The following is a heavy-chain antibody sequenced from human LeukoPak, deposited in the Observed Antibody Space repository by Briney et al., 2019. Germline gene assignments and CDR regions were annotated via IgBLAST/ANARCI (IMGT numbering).Heavy chain of an antibody. V-gene: IGHV4-4*07. D-gene: IGHD3-10*01. CDR3: ARDLRYGSGSSWDY. Sequence: PSETLSLTCTVSGGSISSYYWSWIRQPAGKGLEWIGRIYTSGSTNYNPSLKSRVTMSVDTSKNRFSLKLSSVTAADTAVYYCARDLRYGSGSSWDYWGQGTLVTVSS. CDR2: IYTSGST. CDR1: GGSISSYY. J-gene: IGHJ4*02.